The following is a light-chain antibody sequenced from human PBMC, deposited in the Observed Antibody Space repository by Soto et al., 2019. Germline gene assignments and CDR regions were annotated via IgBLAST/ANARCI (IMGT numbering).Light chain of an antibody. CDR3: ASYTTGSTLVV. CDR2: EVS. V-gene: IGLV2-14*01. CDR1: SSDIGRYNF. J-gene: IGLJ3*02. Sequence: QSALTQPASVSGSPGQSITISCTGTSSDIGRYNFVSWYQQHPGRAPKLMIYEVSNRPSRVSNRFSGSKSGNTASLTISGLQDEDEADYFCASYTTGSTLVVFGGGTKLTVL.